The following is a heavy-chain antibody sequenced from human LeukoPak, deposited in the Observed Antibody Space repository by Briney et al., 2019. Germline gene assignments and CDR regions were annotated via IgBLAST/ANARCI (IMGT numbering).Heavy chain of an antibody. CDR3: ANAPTYSLGNWFDP. Sequence: GGSLRLSCAASGFTFSGYGMHWVRQAPGKGLEWVAFVRYDSSNKYYADSVKGRFTVSRDNSKNMLHLQMNSLRAEDTAVYYCANAPTYSLGNWFDPWGQGTLVTVSS. J-gene: IGHJ5*02. CDR2: VRYDSSNK. D-gene: IGHD5-18*01. V-gene: IGHV3-30*02. CDR1: GFTFSGYG.